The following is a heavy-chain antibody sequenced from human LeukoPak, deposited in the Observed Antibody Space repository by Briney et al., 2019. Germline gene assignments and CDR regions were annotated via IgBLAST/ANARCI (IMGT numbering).Heavy chain of an antibody. D-gene: IGHD3-10*01. J-gene: IGHJ4*02. CDR1: GGSISSSSYY. V-gene: IGHV4-39*07. CDR2: IYYSGST. CDR3: ARDTHGGMVWGVISY. Sequence: SETLSLTCSVSGGSISSSSYYWGWIRQAPGKGLEWIGSIYYSGSTYYNPSLKSRVTISVDTSKNQFSLKLSSVTAADTAVYYCARDTHGGMVWGVISYWGQGTLVTVSS.